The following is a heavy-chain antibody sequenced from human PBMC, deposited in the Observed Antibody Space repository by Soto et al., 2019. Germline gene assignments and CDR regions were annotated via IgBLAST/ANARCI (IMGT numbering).Heavy chain of an antibody. D-gene: IGHD3-22*01. V-gene: IGHV1-18*01. J-gene: IGHJ6*02. CDR2: ISAYNGNT. Sequence: VKVSCKASGYTFTSYGISWVRQAPGQGLEWMGWISAYNGNTNYAQKLQGRVTMTTDTSTSTAYMELRSLRSDDTAVYYCARDSYYHDSMGYWDAYYYYCMDVLGQGTTVTGSS. CDR1: GYTFTSYG. CDR3: ARDSYYHDSMGYWDAYYYYCMDV.